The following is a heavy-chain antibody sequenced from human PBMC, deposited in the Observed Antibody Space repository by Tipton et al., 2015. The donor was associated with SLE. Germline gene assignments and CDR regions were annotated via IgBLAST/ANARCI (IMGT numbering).Heavy chain of an antibody. CDR1: GGTFSSYA. J-gene: IGHJ5*02. D-gene: IGHD6-19*01. CDR2: ISAYNGNT. V-gene: IGHV1-18*01. Sequence: QVQLVQSGAEVKKPGASVKVSCKASGGTFSSYAISWVRQAPGQGLEWMGWISAYNGNTNYAQKLQGRVTLTTDTSTSTAYMELRSLRSDDAAVYYCARDDPTVAGTLSDPWGQGTLVTVSS. CDR3: ARDDPTVAGTLSDP.